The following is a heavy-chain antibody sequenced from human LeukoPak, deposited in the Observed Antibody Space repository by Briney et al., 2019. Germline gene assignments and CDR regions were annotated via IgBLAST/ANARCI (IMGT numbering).Heavy chain of an antibody. CDR3: ARVGRWNDLEY. V-gene: IGHV4-59*01. CDR2: IYYSGST. J-gene: IGHJ4*02. Sequence: PGGSLRLSCAASGFTFSSAWMSWVRQAPGKGLEWIGFIYYSGSTNYNPSLKSRVVILVDTSKNQLSLQLNSVTAADTAVYYCARVGRWNDLEYWGQGTLVTVSS. CDR1: GFTFSSAW. D-gene: IGHD1-1*01.